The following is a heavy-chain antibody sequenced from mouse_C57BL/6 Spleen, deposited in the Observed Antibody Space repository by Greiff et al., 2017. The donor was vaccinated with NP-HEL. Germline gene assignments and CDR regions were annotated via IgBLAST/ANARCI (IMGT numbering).Heavy chain of an antibody. CDR3: ARSGVYYDYDRDWFAY. J-gene: IGHJ3*01. D-gene: IGHD2-4*01. CDR2: IDPSDSYT. CDR1: GYTFTSYW. Sequence: QVQLKQPGAELVRPGTSVKLSCKASGYTFTSYWMHWVKQRPGQGLEWIGVIDPSDSYTNYIQKVKGKATLTVDTSSSTAYMQLSSLTSEDSAVYYCARSGVYYDYDRDWFAYWGQGTLVTVSA. V-gene: IGHV1-59*01.